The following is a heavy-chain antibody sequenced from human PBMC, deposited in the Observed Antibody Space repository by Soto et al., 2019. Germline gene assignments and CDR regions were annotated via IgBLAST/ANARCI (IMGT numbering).Heavy chain of an antibody. J-gene: IGHJ3*02. CDR3: ARDMDSGYAFQAFDI. Sequence: GGSLRLSCAASGFTFSSYWMHWVRQAPGKGLVWVSRINSDGSSTSYADSVKGRFTISRDSAKNTLYLQMNSLRAEDTAVYYCARDMDSGYAFQAFDIWGQGTMVTVSS. CDR1: GFTFSSYW. V-gene: IGHV3-74*01. D-gene: IGHD5-12*01. CDR2: INSDGSST.